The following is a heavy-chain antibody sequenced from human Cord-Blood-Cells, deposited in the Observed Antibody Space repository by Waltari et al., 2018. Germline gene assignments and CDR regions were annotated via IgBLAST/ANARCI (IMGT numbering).Heavy chain of an antibody. D-gene: IGHD3-3*01. CDR1: GFTFRSYG. CDR3: ARDYDYYFDY. CDR2: IWYDGSNK. J-gene: IGHJ4*02. V-gene: IGHV3-33*01. Sequence: QVQLVESGGGVVQPGRSLRRSCAASGFTFRSYGMHWVRQAPGKGLEWVAVIWYDGSNKYYADSVKGRFTISRDNSKNTLYLQMNSLRAEDTAVYYCARDYDYYFDYWGQGTLVTVSS.